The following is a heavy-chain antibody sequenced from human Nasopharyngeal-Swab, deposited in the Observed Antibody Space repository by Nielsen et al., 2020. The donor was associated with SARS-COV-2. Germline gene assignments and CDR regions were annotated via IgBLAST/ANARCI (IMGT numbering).Heavy chain of an antibody. J-gene: IGHJ4*02. CDR3: ASFDILTGYGAY. V-gene: IGHV4-31*02. Sequence: WIRQPPGKGLEWIGYIYYSGSTYYNPSLKSRVTISVDTSKNQFSLKLSSVTAADTAVYYCASFDILTGYGAYWGQGTLVTVSS. CDR2: IYYSGST. D-gene: IGHD3-9*01.